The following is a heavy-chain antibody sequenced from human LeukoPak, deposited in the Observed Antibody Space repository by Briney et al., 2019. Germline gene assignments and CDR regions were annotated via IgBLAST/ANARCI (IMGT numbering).Heavy chain of an antibody. D-gene: IGHD6-19*01. J-gene: IGHJ5*02. Sequence: SETLSLTCAVYGGSFSGYYWSWIRRPPGKGLEWIGEINHSGSTNYNPSLKSRVTISVDTSKNQFSLKLSSVTAADTAVYYCARERIAVADNWFDPWGQGTLVTVSS. CDR1: GGSFSGYY. CDR2: INHSGST. CDR3: ARERIAVADNWFDP. V-gene: IGHV4-34*01.